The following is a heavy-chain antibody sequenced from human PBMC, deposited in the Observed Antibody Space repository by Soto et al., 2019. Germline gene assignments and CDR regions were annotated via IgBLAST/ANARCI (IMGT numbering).Heavy chain of an antibody. D-gene: IGHD5-12*01. CDR2: INPNSGGT. V-gene: IGHV1-2*02. CDR1: GYTFTGYY. Sequence: ASVKVSCKASGYTFTGYYMHWVRQAPGQGLEWMGWINPNSGGTNYAQKLQGRVTMTTDTSTSTAYMELRSLRSDDTAVYYCARDPPRYSGYALSGYSSGPAFDYWGQGTLVTVSS. CDR3: ARDPPRYSGYALSGYSSGPAFDY. J-gene: IGHJ4*02.